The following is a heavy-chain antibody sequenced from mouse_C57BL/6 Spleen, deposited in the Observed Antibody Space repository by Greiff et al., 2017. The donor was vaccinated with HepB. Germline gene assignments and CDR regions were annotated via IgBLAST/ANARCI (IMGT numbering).Heavy chain of an antibody. D-gene: IGHD1-1*01. Sequence: ESGPGLVKPSQSLSLTCSVTGYSITSGYYWNWIRQFPGNKLEWMGYISYDGSNNYNPSLKNRISITRDTSKNQFFLKLNSGTTEDTATYYCARVEYYGSSSFAYWGQGTLVTVSA. V-gene: IGHV3-6*01. CDR1: GYSITSGYY. CDR3: ARVEYYGSSSFAY. J-gene: IGHJ3*01. CDR2: ISYDGSN.